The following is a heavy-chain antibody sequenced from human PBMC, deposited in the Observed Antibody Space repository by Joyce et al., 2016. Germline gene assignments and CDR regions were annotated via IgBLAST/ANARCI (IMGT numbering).Heavy chain of an antibody. CDR2: ISAYNGKT. CDR3: ARYYYGSGSYYYMDV. V-gene: IGHV1-18*01. Sequence: QVQLVQSGAEVKKPGASVKVSCKASGYTFTSFGISWVRQAPGQGLEWMGWISAYNGKTNCAQKLQGRVTMTTDTSTSTAYMELRSLRSDDTAVYYCARYYYGSGSYYYMDVWGKGTTVTVSS. J-gene: IGHJ6*03. D-gene: IGHD3-10*01. CDR1: GYTFTSFG.